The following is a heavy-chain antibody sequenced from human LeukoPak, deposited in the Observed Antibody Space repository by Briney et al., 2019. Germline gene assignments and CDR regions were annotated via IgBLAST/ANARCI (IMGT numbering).Heavy chain of an antibody. Sequence: PGGSLRLSCAASGFTVSSNYMSWIRQAPGKGLEWVSYISSGGSTIYYADSVKGRFTISRDNAKNSLYLQMNSLRAEDTAVYYCARDQLGIGIGYWGQGTLVTVSS. J-gene: IGHJ4*02. CDR1: GFTVSSNY. D-gene: IGHD7-27*01. CDR2: ISSGGSTI. CDR3: ARDQLGIGIGY. V-gene: IGHV3-11*01.